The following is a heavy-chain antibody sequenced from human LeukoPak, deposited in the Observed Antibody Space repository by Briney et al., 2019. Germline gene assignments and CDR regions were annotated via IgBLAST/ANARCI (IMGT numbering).Heavy chain of an antibody. CDR3: ARVDDSSGYED. CDR1: GVSVSSGSYY. J-gene: IGHJ4*02. CDR2: IYYSGST. V-gene: IGHV4-61*01. D-gene: IGHD3-22*01. Sequence: PSETLSLTCTVSGVSVSSGSYYWSWIRQPPGKGLEWIGYIYYSGSTNDNPSLKSRVTISVDTSKNQFSLKLSSVTAADTAVYYCARVDDSSGYEDWGQGTLVTVSS.